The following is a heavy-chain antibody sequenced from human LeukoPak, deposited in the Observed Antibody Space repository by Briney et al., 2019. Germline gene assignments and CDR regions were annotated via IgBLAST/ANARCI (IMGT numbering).Heavy chain of an antibody. CDR3: TRLPDCSSTSCYAVEY. Sequence: SETLSLTCTVSGGSISSSSYYWGWIRQSPGKGLEWIGSIYYTGTTFYNPSLKSRVTISVDTSKNQFSLKLSSVAAADTAVYYCTRLPDCSSTSCYAVEYWGQGTLVTVSS. J-gene: IGHJ4*02. D-gene: IGHD2-2*01. V-gene: IGHV4-39*01. CDR1: GGSISSSSYY. CDR2: IYYTGTT.